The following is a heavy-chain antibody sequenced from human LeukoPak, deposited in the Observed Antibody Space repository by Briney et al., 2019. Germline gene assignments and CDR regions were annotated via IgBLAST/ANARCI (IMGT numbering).Heavy chain of an antibody. CDR3: ARDPGYCSGGSCYYYDY. D-gene: IGHD2-15*01. J-gene: IGHJ4*02. CDR1: GYTFTGYY. Sequence: ASVKVSCKASGYTFTGYYMHWVRQAPGQGLEWMGWINPNSGGTSYAQKFQGRVTMTRDTSISTAYMELSRLRSDDTAVYYCARDPGYCSGGSCYYYDYWGQGTLVTVSS. CDR2: INPNSGGT. V-gene: IGHV1-2*02.